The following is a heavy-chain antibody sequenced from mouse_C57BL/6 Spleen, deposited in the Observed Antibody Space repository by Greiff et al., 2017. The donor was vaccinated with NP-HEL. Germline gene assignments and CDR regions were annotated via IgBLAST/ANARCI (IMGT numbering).Heavy chain of an antibody. CDR3: ARRQLRLRYAMDY. CDR1: GYAFSSSW. D-gene: IGHD3-2*02. V-gene: IGHV1-82*01. J-gene: IGHJ4*01. Sequence: VQLQESGPELVKPGASVKISCKASGYAFSSSWMNWVKQRPGKGLEWIGRIYPGDGDTNYNGKFKGKATLTADKSSSTAYMQLSSLTSEDSAVYFCARRQLRLRYAMDYWGQGTSVTVSS. CDR2: IYPGDGDT.